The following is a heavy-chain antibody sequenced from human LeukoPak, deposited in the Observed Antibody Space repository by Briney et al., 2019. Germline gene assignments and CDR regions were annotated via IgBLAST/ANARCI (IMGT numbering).Heavy chain of an antibody. CDR2: IYYNGTT. CDR1: GGSIRYYY. J-gene: IGHJ4*02. V-gene: IGHV4-59*01. CDR3: ARKGGLFDY. D-gene: IGHD2-15*01. Sequence: SETLSLTCTVSGGSIRYYYWSWIRQSPGRGLEWIGYIYYNGTTNYNPSLKSRVTISVDMSKNQFSLKMSSVTAADTAVYYCARKGGLFDYWGQGRLVTVSS.